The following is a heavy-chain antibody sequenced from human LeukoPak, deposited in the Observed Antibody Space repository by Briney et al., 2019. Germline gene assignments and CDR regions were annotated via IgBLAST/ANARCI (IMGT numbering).Heavy chain of an antibody. CDR3: ARGRIAVADTYYYYYGMDV. D-gene: IGHD6-19*01. V-gene: IGHV1-8*02. CDR1: GYTFTSYG. CDR2: MNPNSGNT. J-gene: IGHJ6*02. Sequence: ASVKVSCKASGYTFTSYGISWVRQAPGQGLEWMGWMNPNSGNTGYAQKFQGRVTMTRNTSISTAYMELSSLRSEDTAVYYCARGRIAVADTYYYYYGMDVWGQGATVTVSS.